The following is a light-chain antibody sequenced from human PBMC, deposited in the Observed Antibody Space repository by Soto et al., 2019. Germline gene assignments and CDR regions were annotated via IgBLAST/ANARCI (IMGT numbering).Light chain of an antibody. V-gene: IGLV1-40*01. J-gene: IGLJ2*01. CDR2: ANN. CDR1: SSNIGATFD. Sequence: QAVVTQPPSVSGAPGQRVTISCSGSSSNIGATFDVHWYQQLPGTAPKLLIYANNNRPSGVPDRFSGSKSGTSASLAIPGLPAEDEADYYCQSYDSSLRGVVFGGGTQLTVL. CDR3: QSYDSSLRGVV.